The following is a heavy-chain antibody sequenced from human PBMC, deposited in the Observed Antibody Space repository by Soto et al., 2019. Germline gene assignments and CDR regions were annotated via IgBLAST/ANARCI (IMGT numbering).Heavy chain of an antibody. D-gene: IGHD6-13*01. Sequence: GASVKVSCKASGGTFSSYAISWVRQAPGQGLEWMGGIIPIFGTANYAQKFQGRVTITADESTSTAYMELSSLRSEDTAVYYCARGAAAGDYYYGMDVWGHGTTVTVSS. CDR2: IIPIFGTA. J-gene: IGHJ6*02. V-gene: IGHV1-69*13. CDR1: GGTFSSYA. CDR3: ARGAAAGDYYYGMDV.